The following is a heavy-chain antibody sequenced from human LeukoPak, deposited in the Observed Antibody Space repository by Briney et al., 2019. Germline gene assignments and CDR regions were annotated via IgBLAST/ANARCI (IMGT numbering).Heavy chain of an antibody. CDR2: ISSSSSTI. CDR3: ARPQEYWGIAVARRGGAFDI. Sequence: NPGGSLRLSCAASGFTFSDYYMSWIRQAPGKGLEWVSYISSSSSTIYYADSVKGRFTISRDNAKNSLYLQMNSLRAEDTAVYYCARPQEYWGIAVARRGGAFDIWGQGTMVTVSS. J-gene: IGHJ3*02. D-gene: IGHD6-19*01. CDR1: GFTFSDYY. V-gene: IGHV3-11*04.